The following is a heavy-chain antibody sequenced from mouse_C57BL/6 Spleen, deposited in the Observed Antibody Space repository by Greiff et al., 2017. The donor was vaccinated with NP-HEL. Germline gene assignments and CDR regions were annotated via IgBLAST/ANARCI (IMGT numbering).Heavy chain of an antibody. D-gene: IGHD2-3*01. CDR2: INPNNGGT. V-gene: IGHV1-22*01. Sequence: EVKLQQSGPELVKPGASVKMSCKASGYTFTDYNMHWVQQSHGKSLEWIGYINPNNGGTSYNQKFKGKATLTVHKSSSTAYLELRSLTSEDSAVYYCASLRLLRYFDYWGQGTTLTVSS. J-gene: IGHJ2*01. CDR1: GYTFTDYN. CDR3: ASLRLLRYFDY.